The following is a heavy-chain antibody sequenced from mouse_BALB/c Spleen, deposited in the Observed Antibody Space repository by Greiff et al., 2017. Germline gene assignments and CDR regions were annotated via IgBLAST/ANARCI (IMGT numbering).Heavy chain of an antibody. CDR2: IDPENGNT. J-gene: IGHJ3*01. D-gene: IGHD2-4*01. V-gene: IGHV14-1*02. CDR3: ARSGGLPFAY. Sequence: VQLQQSGAELVRPGALVKLSCKASGFNIKDYYMHWVKQRPEQGLEWIGWIDPENGNTIYDPKFQGKASITADTSSNTACLQLSSLTSEDTAVYYCARSGGLPFAYGGQGTLVTVSA. CDR1: GFNIKDYY.